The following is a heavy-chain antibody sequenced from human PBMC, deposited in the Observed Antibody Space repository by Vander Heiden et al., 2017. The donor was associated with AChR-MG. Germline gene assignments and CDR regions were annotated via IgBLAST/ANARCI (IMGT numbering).Heavy chain of an antibody. CDR3: ATGTYRGYVVRNYYYYYMDV. V-gene: IGHV1-24*01. Sequence: QVQLVQSGAEVKKPGASVKVPCQVSGSPPNEVSMHWVRQAPGKGLEWMGRFDLEEGETVYAQKFQGRVTMTGDIYTDTAYMELSSLRSEDTAVYYCATGTYRGYVVRNYYYYYMDVWGKGTTVNVSS. CDR1: GSPPNEVS. CDR2: FDLEEGET. D-gene: IGHD6-25*01. J-gene: IGHJ6*03.